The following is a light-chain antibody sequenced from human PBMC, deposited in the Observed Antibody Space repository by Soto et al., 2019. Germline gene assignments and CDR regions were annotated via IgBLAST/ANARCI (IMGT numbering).Light chain of an antibody. CDR1: QSVGSS. J-gene: IGKJ3*01. CDR2: DAS. CDR3: QQRSNWPPEVT. V-gene: IGKV3-11*01. Sequence: EIVLTQSPDTLSLSPGERATLSCRASQSVGSSLAWYQQKPGQAPRLLIYDASNRATGIPARFSGSGSGTDFTLIISRLEPEDFAGYYCQQRSNWPPEVTFGPGTKVDIK.